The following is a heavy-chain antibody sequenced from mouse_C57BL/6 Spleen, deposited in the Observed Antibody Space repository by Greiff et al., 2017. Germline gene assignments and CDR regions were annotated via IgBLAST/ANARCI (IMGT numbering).Heavy chain of an antibody. CDR2: ISNKANGYTT. CDR3: ARSGYYGVDYYAMDY. Sequence: EVQVVESGGGLVQPGGSLSLSCAASGFTFTDYYMSWVRQPPGKALEWLGFISNKANGYTTEYSASVKGRFTISRDNSQSILYLQMNALRAEDRATYYCARSGYYGVDYYAMDYWGQGTSVTVSS. V-gene: IGHV7-3*01. J-gene: IGHJ4*01. D-gene: IGHD1-1*01. CDR1: GFTFTDYY.